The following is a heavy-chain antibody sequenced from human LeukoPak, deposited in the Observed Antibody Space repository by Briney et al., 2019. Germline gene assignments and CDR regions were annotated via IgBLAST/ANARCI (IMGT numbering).Heavy chain of an antibody. CDR2: IYYSGST. Sequence: SETLSLTCTVSGGSLSSYYWSWIRQPPGKGREWVGYIYYSGSTNYNPSLKSRVTISVDTSKNQFSLKLSSVTAAATPVYYCARVRVGGPSYYFDYWGQGTLVTVSS. V-gene: IGHV4-59*12. J-gene: IGHJ4*02. CDR1: GGSLSSYY. CDR3: ARVRVGGPSYYFDY. D-gene: IGHD3-16*01.